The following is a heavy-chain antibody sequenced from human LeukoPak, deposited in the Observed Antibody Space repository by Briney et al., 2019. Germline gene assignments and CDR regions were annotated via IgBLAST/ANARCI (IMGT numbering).Heavy chain of an antibody. V-gene: IGHV1-2*02. CDR2: INPNSGAT. CDR3: AREGSGAYYNDYFDK. CDR1: GYTFIGYY. J-gene: IGHJ4*02. Sequence: EASVKVSCKASGYTFIGYYIHWVRQAPGQGPECMGWINPNSGATKYSQKFQDRVTMTRDTSISTVYMELRRLRSDDTAIYYCAREGSGAYYNDYFDKWGQGSLVTVSS. D-gene: IGHD3-10*01.